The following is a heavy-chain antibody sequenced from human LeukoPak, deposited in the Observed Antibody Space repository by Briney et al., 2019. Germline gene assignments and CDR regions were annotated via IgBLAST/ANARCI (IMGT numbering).Heavy chain of an antibody. CDR1: GYSFVSFG. J-gene: IGHJ4*02. CDR2: ISGFNDNT. Sequence: GASVKVSCKASGYSFVSFGISWVRQAPGQGLEWMGWISGFNDNTNYAQKFQGRVTMTTDTSASTAYMELRSLTSDDTAVYYCARDLSITETPYYFDYWGQGTLVTVSS. CDR3: ARDLSITETPYYFDY. V-gene: IGHV1-18*01. D-gene: IGHD1-7*01.